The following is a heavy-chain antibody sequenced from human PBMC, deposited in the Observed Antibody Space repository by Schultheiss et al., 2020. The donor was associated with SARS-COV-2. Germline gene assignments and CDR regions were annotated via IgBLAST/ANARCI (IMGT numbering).Heavy chain of an antibody. J-gene: IGHJ4*02. CDR3: ARHALGEAVAGPHFDY. CDR2: IYYSGST. CDR1: GGSISSSSYY. V-gene: IGHV4-61*05. Sequence: SQTLSLTCTVSGGSISSSSYYWGWIRQPPGKGLEWIGYIYYSGSTNYNPSLKSRVTISVDTSKNQFSLKLSSVTAADTAVYYCARHALGEAVAGPHFDYWGQGTLVTVSS. D-gene: IGHD6-19*01.